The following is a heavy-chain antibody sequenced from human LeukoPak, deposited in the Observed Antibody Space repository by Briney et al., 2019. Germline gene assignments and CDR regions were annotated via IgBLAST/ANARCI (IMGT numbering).Heavy chain of an antibody. J-gene: IGHJ4*02. V-gene: IGHV4-34*01. Sequence: SETLSLTCAVHGGSFSGYYWSWIRQPPGKGLEWIGEINHSGSTNYNPSLKSRVTISVDTSKNQFSLKLSSVTAADTAVYYCARGFPNYDYVWGSYRRPYYFDYWGQGTLVTVSS. CDR3: ARGFPNYDYVWGSYRRPYYFDY. D-gene: IGHD3-16*02. CDR2: INHSGST. CDR1: GGSFSGYY.